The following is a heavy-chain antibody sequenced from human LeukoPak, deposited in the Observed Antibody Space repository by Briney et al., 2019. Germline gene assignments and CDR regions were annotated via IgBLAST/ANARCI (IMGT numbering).Heavy chain of an antibody. CDR2: ISGSGGST. CDR3: AREWRGYGDPAAFDP. D-gene: IGHD4-17*01. Sequence: PGGSLRLSCAASGFTFSSYAMSWVRQAPGKGLEWVSAISGSGGSTYYADSVKGRFTISRDNSKNTLYLQMNSLRAEDTAVYYCAREWRGYGDPAAFDPWGQGTLVTVSS. J-gene: IGHJ5*02. V-gene: IGHV3-23*01. CDR1: GFTFSSYA.